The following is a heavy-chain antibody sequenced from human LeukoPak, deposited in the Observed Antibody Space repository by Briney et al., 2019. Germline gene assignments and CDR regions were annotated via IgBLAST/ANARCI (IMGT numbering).Heavy chain of an antibody. Sequence: ASVKVSCKASGYTFTSYDINWVRQATGQGREWMGWMNPNSGNTGYAHKFQGRVNMTRNTSISTAYMELSSLRSEDTAVYYCARARLTWYYYDSSGNRKYYFDYWGQGTLVTVSS. CDR2: MNPNSGNT. J-gene: IGHJ4*02. CDR3: ARARLTWYYYDSSGNRKYYFDY. CDR1: GYTFTSYD. V-gene: IGHV1-8*01. D-gene: IGHD3-22*01.